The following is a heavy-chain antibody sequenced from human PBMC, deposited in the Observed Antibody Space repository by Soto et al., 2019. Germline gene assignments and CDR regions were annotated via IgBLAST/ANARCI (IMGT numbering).Heavy chain of an antibody. CDR2: ISYDGSNK. CDR3: AKDRIPYYYDSSGPFDY. V-gene: IGHV3-30*18. J-gene: IGHJ4*02. D-gene: IGHD3-22*01. CDR1: GFTFSSYG. Sequence: GGSLRLSCAASGFTFSSYGMHWVRQAPGKGLEWVAVISYDGSNKYYADSVKGRFTTSRDNSKNTLYLQMNSLRAEDTAVYYCAKDRIPYYYDSSGPFDYWDQGTLVTVPS.